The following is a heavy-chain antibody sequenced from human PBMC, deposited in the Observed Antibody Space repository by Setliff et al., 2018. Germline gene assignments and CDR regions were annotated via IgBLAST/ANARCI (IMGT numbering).Heavy chain of an antibody. CDR3: ARQNDFWSGQDFVY. D-gene: IGHD3-3*01. Sequence: GGSLRLSCAASGFTFSSYSMNWVRQAPGKGLEWVSYISSSSSTIYYADSVKGRFTISRDNAKNSLYLQMNSLRAEDTAVYYCARQNDFWSGQDFVYWGQGTLVTVSS. J-gene: IGHJ4*02. CDR1: GFTFSSYS. V-gene: IGHV3-48*01. CDR2: ISSSSSTI.